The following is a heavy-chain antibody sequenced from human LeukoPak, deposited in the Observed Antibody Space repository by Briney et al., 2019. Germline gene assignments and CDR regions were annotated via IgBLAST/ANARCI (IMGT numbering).Heavy chain of an antibody. V-gene: IGHV3-33*01. CDR2: IWYDGGNK. D-gene: IGHD2-15*01. CDR3: AREIVF. Sequence: PGRSLRLSCAASGFTFSTYAMHWVRQAPGKGLEWVAVIWYDGGNKYYTDSVEGRFTISRDNSKNTMYLKLNSLRAEDTAVYYCAREIVFWGQGTLVTVSS. J-gene: IGHJ1*01. CDR1: GFTFSTYA.